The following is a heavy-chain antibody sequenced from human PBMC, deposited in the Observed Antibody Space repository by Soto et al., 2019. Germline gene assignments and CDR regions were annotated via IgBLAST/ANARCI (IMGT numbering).Heavy chain of an antibody. V-gene: IGHV1-2*04. D-gene: IGHD6-6*01. CDR1: GYTFTGYY. J-gene: IGHJ3*02. CDR3: ARDHLRQAAQLIPVPGSSTGAFDI. CDR2: INPNSGGT. Sequence: QVQLVQSGAEVQKPGASVKVSCKASGYTFTGYYMHWVRQAPGQGLEWMGWINPNSGGTNYAQKFQGWVTMTRDTSISTAYMELSRLRSDDTAVYYCARDHLRQAAQLIPVPGSSTGAFDIWGQGTMVTVSS.